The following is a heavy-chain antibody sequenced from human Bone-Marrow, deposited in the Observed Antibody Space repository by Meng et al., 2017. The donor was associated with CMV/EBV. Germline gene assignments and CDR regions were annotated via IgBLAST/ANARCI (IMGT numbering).Heavy chain of an antibody. Sequence: RGSLRLSCAASGFTFSSYAMHWVRQAPGKGLEWVAVISYDGSNKYYADSVKGRFTISRDNSKNTLYLQMNSLRAEDTAVYYCARGKVVTPGDSNRGNNWFDPWGQGTLVTVSS. CDR3: ARGKVVTPGDSNRGNNWFDP. CDR1: GFTFSSYA. D-gene: IGHD4-23*01. V-gene: IGHV3-30*04. J-gene: IGHJ5*02. CDR2: ISYDGSNK.